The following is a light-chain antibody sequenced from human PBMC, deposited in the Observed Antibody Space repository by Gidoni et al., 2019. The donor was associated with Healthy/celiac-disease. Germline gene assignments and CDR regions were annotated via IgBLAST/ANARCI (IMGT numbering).Light chain of an antibody. Sequence: IKMTQSPSTLSAYVGDRVTITCRASQSISSWLAWYQQKPGKAPKRLIYKASSLESGGPSRFSGSGSGTEFTRTISSLQPDDFATYYCQQYNSYITFGPGTKVDIK. CDR3: QQYNSYIT. CDR1: QSISSW. CDR2: KAS. J-gene: IGKJ3*01. V-gene: IGKV1-5*03.